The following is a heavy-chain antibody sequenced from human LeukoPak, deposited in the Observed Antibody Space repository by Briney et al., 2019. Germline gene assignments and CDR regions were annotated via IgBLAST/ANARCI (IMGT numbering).Heavy chain of an antibody. D-gene: IGHD4-11*01. CDR1: GFTFSSYG. V-gene: IGHV3-30*02. Sequence: PGGSLRLSCAASGFTFSSYGMHWVRQAPGKGLEWVAFIRYDGSNKYYADSVKGRFTISRDNSKNTLYLQMNSLRAEDTAVYYCAKDLLMTTQSLRPDYWGQGTLVTVSS. CDR2: IRYDGSNK. CDR3: AKDLLMTTQSLRPDY. J-gene: IGHJ4*02.